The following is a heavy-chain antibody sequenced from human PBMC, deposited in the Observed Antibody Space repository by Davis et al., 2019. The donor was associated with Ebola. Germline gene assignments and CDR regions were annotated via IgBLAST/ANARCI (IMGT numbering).Heavy chain of an antibody. V-gene: IGHV4-59*01. CDR3: ARAVGGFSYGMDV. J-gene: IGHJ6*02. CDR1: GGSISSYY. D-gene: IGHD2-15*01. CDR2: IYYSGST. Sequence: MPSETLSFTCTVSGGSISSYYWSWIRQPPGKGLEWIGYIYYSGSTNYNPSLKSRVTISVDTSKNQFSLKLSSVTAADTAVYYCARAVGGFSYGMDVWGQGTTVTVSS.